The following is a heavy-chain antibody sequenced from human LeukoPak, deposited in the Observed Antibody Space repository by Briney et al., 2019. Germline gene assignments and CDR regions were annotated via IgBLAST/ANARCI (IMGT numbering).Heavy chain of an antibody. J-gene: IGHJ4*02. CDR2: ISGSGGST. V-gene: IGHV3-23*01. CDR3: AKDPAIVVVYYFDY. D-gene: IGHD3-22*01. CDR1: GFTFSSYA. Sequence: GGSLRLSCAASGFTFSSYATSWVRQAPGKGLEWVSAISGSGGSTYYADSVKGRFTISRDNSKNTLYLQMNSLGAEDTAVYYCAKDPAIVVVYYFDYWGQGTLVTVSS.